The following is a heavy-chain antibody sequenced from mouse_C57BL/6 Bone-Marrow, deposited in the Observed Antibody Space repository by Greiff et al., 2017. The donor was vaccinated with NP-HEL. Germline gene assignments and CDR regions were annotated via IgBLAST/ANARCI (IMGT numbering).Heavy chain of an antibody. CDR2: ISYDGSN. V-gene: IGHV3-6*01. Sequence: EVQLQESGPGLVKPSQSLSLTCSVTGYSFTSGYFWNWIRQFPGNKLEWMGYISYDGSNNYNPSLKNRITITRDTSKNQFFLKLNSVTTEDTATYYCARHYGYGPYYAMDYWGQGTSVTVSS. J-gene: IGHJ4*01. D-gene: IGHD2-2*01. CDR1: GYSFTSGYF. CDR3: ARHYGYGPYYAMDY.